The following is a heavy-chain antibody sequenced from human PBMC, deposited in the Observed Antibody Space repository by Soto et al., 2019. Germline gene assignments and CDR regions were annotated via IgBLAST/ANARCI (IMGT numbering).Heavy chain of an antibody. CDR2: INPSGGST. Sequence: ASVKVSCKASGYTFTSYYMHWVRQAPGQGLEWMGIINPSGGSTSYAQKFQGRVTMTRDTSTSTVYMELSSLRPEDTAVYYCARDKVHRSSGYYGYYYYYGMDVWAQRTTVTVSS. J-gene: IGHJ6*02. D-gene: IGHD3-22*01. CDR3: ARDKVHRSSGYYGYYYYYGMDV. V-gene: IGHV1-46*01. CDR1: GYTFTSYY.